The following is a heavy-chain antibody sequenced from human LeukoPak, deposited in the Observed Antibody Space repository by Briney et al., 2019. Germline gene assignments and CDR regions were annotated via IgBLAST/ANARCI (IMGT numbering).Heavy chain of an antibody. CDR1: GFTFSTYA. V-gene: IGHV3-23*01. CDR3: AKGYYDSSLHYFDY. D-gene: IGHD3-22*01. J-gene: IGHJ4*02. Sequence: GGSLRLSCAASGFTFSTYAMSWVRQAPGKGLEWVAGISGSGGSTYYADSVKGRFTISRDNSKNTLYLQMNSLRAEDTAVYYCAKGYYDSSLHYFDYWGQGILSPSPQ. CDR2: ISGSGGST.